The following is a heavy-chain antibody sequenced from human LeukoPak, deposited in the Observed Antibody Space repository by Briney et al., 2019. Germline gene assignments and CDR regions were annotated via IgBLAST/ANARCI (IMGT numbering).Heavy chain of an antibody. J-gene: IGHJ4*02. D-gene: IGHD3-22*01. V-gene: IGHV1-8*03. CDR1: GYTFTRYD. Sequence: GASVKVSCKASGYTFTRYDINWVRQATGQGLEWMGWMNRNSDTTGYAQKFQGRVTITRNNSISTAYLELSSLRSEDTAVYYCARSPYDSSGYATYYFDYWGQGTLVTVSS. CDR2: MNRNSDTT. CDR3: ARSPYDSSGYATYYFDY.